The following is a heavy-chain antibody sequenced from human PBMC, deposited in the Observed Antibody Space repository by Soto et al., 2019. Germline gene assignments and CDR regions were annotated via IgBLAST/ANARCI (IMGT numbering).Heavy chain of an antibody. CDR1: GFTFSAYY. CDR3: ARSLLDEYSSSWRSAYYGMDV. J-gene: IGHJ6*02. D-gene: IGHD6-13*01. Sequence: QVQLVQSGAEVKKPGASVKVSCKASGFTFSAYYIYWVRQAPGQGLEWIGWINPNSGGTNNAQKFQGRVTMTRDTSTSTVYMELSAVIPDDRSVYYCARSLLDEYSSSWRSAYYGMDVWGQGTTVTVSS. CDR2: INPNSGGT. V-gene: IGHV1-2*02.